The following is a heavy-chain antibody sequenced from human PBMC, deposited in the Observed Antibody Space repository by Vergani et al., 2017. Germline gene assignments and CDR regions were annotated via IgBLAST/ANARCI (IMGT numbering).Heavy chain of an antibody. CDR3: AGDTHSWQRADR. CDR2: LSTTGGA. J-gene: IGHJ5*02. D-gene: IGHD6-13*01. Sequence: QAQLQESGPGLVKPSETLSLTCHVFGVSVTDYNCNWIRQAPGKGLEWIGSLSTTGGANHSSHKPSLKSRVSISVDTSQSQFSLRLTSVTAADSAIYYCAGDTHSWQRADRWGQGLLVSVSS. CDR1: GVSVTDYN. V-gene: IGHV4-59*02.